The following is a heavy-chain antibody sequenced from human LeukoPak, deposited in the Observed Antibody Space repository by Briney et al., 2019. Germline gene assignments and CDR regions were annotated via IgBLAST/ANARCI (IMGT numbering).Heavy chain of an antibody. J-gene: IGHJ4*02. V-gene: IGHV3-11*01. CDR2: ISSSGSTI. D-gene: IGHD6-13*01. Sequence: GGSLRLSCAASGFTFSDYYMSWIRQAPGKGLEWVSYISSSGSTIYYADSVKGRFTISRDNAKNSLYLQMNSLRAEDTAVYYCVRTGEQQLVDIFDYWGQGTLVTVSS. CDR3: VRTGEQQLVDIFDY. CDR1: GFTFSDYY.